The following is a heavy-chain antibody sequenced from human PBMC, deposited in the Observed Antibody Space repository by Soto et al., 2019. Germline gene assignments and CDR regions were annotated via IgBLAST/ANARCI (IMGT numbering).Heavy chain of an antibody. CDR2: ISGGGGST. Sequence: GGSLRLSCAASGFSFAGYALTWVRLAPGKGLEWVASISGGGGSTYYTDSVKGRFSISRDNSNRVVYLQMGSLSAGDTAVYYCAKTETFNGYYNAFDYWGQGTRVTVSS. CDR1: GFSFAGYA. CDR3: AKTETFNGYYNAFDY. V-gene: IGHV3-23*01. D-gene: IGHD3-9*01. J-gene: IGHJ4*02.